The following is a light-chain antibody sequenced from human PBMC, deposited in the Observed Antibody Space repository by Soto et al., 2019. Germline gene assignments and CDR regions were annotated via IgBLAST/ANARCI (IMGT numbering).Light chain of an antibody. CDR3: QQRSNWPLFT. Sequence: EIVLTQSPATLSLSPGERATLSCRASQSVSSYLAWYQQKPGQAPRLLIYDASNRATGIPARFSGSGSGTDLPITIGSLEPEDFAVYYCQQRSNWPLFTFGPGTKVAIK. CDR1: QSVSSY. CDR2: DAS. J-gene: IGKJ3*01. V-gene: IGKV3-11*01.